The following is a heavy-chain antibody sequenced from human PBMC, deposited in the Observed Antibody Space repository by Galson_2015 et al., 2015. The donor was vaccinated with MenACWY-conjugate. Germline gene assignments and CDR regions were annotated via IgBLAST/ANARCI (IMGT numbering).Heavy chain of an antibody. J-gene: IGHJ4*02. Sequence: SVKVSCKASGGAFSNYAISWVRQAPGQGLKWMGRIIPFLGIANYAETFQGRVTITAEKSTGTVYMEVAGLTSDDTAVYYCARPGLEDNFRGDCGGQGTLVTVSS. CDR3: ARPGLEDNFRGDC. CDR2: IIPFLGIA. V-gene: IGHV1-69*04. CDR1: GGAFSNYA. D-gene: IGHD1-1*01.